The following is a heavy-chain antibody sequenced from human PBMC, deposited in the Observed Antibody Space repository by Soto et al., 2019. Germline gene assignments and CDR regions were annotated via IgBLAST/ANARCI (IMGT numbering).Heavy chain of an antibody. CDR1: GFTFSSYA. D-gene: IGHD1-26*01. J-gene: IGHJ4*02. V-gene: IGHV3-23*01. CDR2: LSGSGVTT. Sequence: GGSLRLSCAASGFTFSSYAMSWVRQAPGKGLEWVSLLSGSGVTTHYADSVKGRFTISRDNSKNTQYLQMDSLRAEDTAIYYCAKGHRFSGTVYFDWWGQGTLVTVSS. CDR3: AKGHRFSGTVYFDW.